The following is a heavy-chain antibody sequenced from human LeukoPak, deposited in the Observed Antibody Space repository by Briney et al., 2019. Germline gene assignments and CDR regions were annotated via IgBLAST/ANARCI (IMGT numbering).Heavy chain of an antibody. CDR3: ARDHYHKIHSVMVTAPDY. J-gene: IGHJ4*02. Sequence: ASVKVSCKASGYTFTSYYMHWGRQAPGEGLEWMGIINPTGGSTSYAQKFQGRVTMTRDTSTSTVYMELSRLRSEHTAVYSCARDHYHKIHSVMVTAPDYWGQGTLVIVSS. CDR1: GYTFTSYY. V-gene: IGHV1-46*01. CDR2: INPTGGST. D-gene: IGHD2-21*02.